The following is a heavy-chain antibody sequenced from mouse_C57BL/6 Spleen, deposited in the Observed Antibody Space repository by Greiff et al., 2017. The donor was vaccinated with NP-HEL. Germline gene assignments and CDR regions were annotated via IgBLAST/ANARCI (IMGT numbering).Heavy chain of an antibody. CDR1: GYTFTSYW. J-gene: IGHJ4*01. V-gene: IGHV1-50*01. Sequence: QVQLQQPGAELVKPGASVKLSCKASGYTFTSYWMQWVKQRPGQGLEWIGEIDPSDSYTNYNQKFKGKATLTVDTSSSTAYMQLSSLTSEDSAVYCCARGGSSRLYYAMDYWGQGTSVTVSS. D-gene: IGHD1-1*01. CDR2: IDPSDSYT. CDR3: ARGGSSRLYYAMDY.